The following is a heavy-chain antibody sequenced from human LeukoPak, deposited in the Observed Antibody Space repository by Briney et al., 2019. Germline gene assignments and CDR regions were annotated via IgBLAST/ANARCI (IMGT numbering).Heavy chain of an antibody. Sequence: PSETLSLTRTVSGGSISSSSYYWGWIRQPPGKGLEWIGSIYYSGSTYYNPSLKSRVTISVDTSKNQFSLKLSSVTAADTAVYYCARQLYNNWVIDYWGQGTLVTVSS. CDR2: IYYSGST. J-gene: IGHJ4*02. D-gene: IGHD1-14*01. CDR3: ARQLYNNWVIDY. V-gene: IGHV4-39*01. CDR1: GGSISSSSYY.